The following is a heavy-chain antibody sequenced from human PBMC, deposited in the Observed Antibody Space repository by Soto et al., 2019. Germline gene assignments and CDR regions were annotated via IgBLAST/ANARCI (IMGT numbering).Heavy chain of an antibody. CDR3: ARDLFDY. V-gene: IGHV3-7*01. Sequence: GGSLRLSCAASGFVFGSYAMSWVRQAPGKGLEWVANINEDGSEKYYVDSAKGRFTISKDNAKNSLYLQMSSLRAEDTAVYYCARDLFDYWGQGTLVTVSS. CDR1: GFVFGSYA. CDR2: INEDGSEK. J-gene: IGHJ4*02.